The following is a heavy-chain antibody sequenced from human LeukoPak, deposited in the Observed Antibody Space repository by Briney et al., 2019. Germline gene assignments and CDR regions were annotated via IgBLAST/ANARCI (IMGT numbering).Heavy chain of an antibody. Sequence: GDSLKISCKCSGYSFTSYWIGLGRQMPGKGLEWMGIIYPGDSDTRYSPSFQGQVTISADKSITTAYLQWSRLKASETAMYYCARSHRGVVVPAAIDLDYWGQGTLVTVSS. CDR3: ARSHRGVVVPAAIDLDY. CDR1: GYSFTSYW. CDR2: IYPGDSDT. V-gene: IGHV5-51*01. J-gene: IGHJ4*02. D-gene: IGHD2-2*01.